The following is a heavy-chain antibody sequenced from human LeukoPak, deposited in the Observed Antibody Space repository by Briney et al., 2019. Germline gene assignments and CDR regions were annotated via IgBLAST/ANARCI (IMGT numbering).Heavy chain of an antibody. J-gene: IGHJ5*02. CDR2: IYYSGNT. Sequence: SETLSLTCTVSGGSISSSSYYWGWIRQPPGKGLEWIGSIYYSGNTYYNPSLKSRVTISVDTSKNQFSLKLSSVTAADTAVYYCARDQIVVVPAAPTNWFDPWGQGTLVTVSS. V-gene: IGHV4-39*07. CDR3: ARDQIVVVPAAPTNWFDP. D-gene: IGHD2-2*01. CDR1: GGSISSSSYY.